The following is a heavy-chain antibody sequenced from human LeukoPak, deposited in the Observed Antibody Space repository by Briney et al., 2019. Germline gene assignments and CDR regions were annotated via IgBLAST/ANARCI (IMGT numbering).Heavy chain of an antibody. CDR2: ISGSGGST. V-gene: IGHV3-23*01. CDR1: GFTFSDYY. J-gene: IGHJ1*01. D-gene: IGHD1-26*01. CDR3: AKGGAPGWELPHGLAEYFQH. Sequence: PGGSLRLSCAASGFTFSDYYMSWIRQAPGKGLEWVSAISGSGGSTYYADSVKGRFTISRDNSKNTLYLQMNSLRAEDTAVCYCAKGGAPGWELPHGLAEYFQHWGQGTLVTVSS.